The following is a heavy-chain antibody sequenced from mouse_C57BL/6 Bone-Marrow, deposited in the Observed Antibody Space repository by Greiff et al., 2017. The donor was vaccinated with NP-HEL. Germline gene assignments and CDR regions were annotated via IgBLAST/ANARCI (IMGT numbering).Heavy chain of an antibody. J-gene: IGHJ3*01. CDR3: ARHYGSSPFAY. CDR1: GFTFSDYY. CDR2: ISNGGGST. V-gene: IGHV5-12*01. D-gene: IGHD1-1*01. Sequence: EVKLVESGGGLVQPGGSLKLSCAASGFTFSDYYMYWVRQTPEKRLEWVAYISNGGGSTYYPDTVKGRFTISRDNAKNTLYLQMSRLKSEDTAMYYCARHYGSSPFAYWGKGTLVTVSA.